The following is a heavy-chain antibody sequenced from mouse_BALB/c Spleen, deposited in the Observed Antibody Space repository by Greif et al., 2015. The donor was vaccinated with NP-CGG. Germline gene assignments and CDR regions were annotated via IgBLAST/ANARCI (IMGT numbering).Heavy chain of an antibody. Sequence: EVMLVESGGGLVKPGGSLKLSCAASGFTFSSYTMSWVRQTPEKRLEWVATISSGGSYTYYPDSVKGRFTISRDNAKNALYLQMSRLKSEDTAMYYCTRDQGLRPYFDYWGQGTTLTVSS. D-gene: IGHD1-2*01. J-gene: IGHJ2*01. CDR3: TRDQGLRPYFDY. V-gene: IGHV5-6-4*01. CDR2: ISSGGSYT. CDR1: GFTFSSYT.